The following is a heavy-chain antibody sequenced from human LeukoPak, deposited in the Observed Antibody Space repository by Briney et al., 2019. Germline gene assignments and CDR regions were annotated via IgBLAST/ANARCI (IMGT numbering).Heavy chain of an antibody. CDR1: GFIFSSYW. CDR3: ARDPASANWFDS. J-gene: IGHJ5*01. V-gene: IGHV3-74*01. Sequence: PGGSLRLSCAASGFIFSSYWMHWVRQAPGKGLVWVSRINSDGTITNYADSVKGRFTISRDNAKNSLHLQMNSLRAEDTAVYYCARDPASANWFDSWGQGTLVTVSS. D-gene: IGHD2-2*01. CDR2: INSDGTIT.